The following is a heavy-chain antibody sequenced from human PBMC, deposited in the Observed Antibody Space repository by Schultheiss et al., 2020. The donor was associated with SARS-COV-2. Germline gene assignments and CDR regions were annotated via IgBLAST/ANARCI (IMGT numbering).Heavy chain of an antibody. D-gene: IGHD5-12*01. CDR2: ISWNSGSI. Sequence: GGSLRLSCAASGFTFDDYAMHWVRQAPGKGLEWVSGISWNSGSIGYADSVKGRFTISRDNAKNSLYLQMNSLRAEDTALYYCARTGGSPPYYYYYGMDVWGQGTTVTVSS. J-gene: IGHJ6*02. CDR3: ARTGGSPPYYYYYGMDV. CDR1: GFTFDDYA. V-gene: IGHV3-9*01.